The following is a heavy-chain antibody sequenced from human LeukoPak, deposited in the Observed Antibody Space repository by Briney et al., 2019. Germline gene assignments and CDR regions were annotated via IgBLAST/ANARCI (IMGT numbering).Heavy chain of an antibody. CDR2: IIPIFGTA. CDR3: ARAPYSGSYSYYFDY. D-gene: IGHD1-26*01. J-gene: IGHJ4*02. Sequence: SVKVSCKASGGTFSSYAISWVRQAPGQGLEWMGGIIPIFGTANYAQKFQGRVTITADESTSTAYMELSSLRSEDTAVYYCARAPYSGSYSYYFDYWGQGTLVTVSS. V-gene: IGHV1-69*13. CDR1: GGTFSSYA.